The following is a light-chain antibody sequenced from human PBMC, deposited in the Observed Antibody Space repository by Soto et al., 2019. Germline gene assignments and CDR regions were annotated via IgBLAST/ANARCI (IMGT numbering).Light chain of an antibody. CDR1: SSDVGSYIA. CDR2: EGS. CDR3: CSYAYSRVV. V-gene: IGLV2-23*01. J-gene: IGLJ2*01. Sequence: QSALTQPVSVSGSPGQSITISCTGTSSDVGSYIAVSWYQQHPGKAPKLIIYEGSRRPSGVSNRFSGSKSDNTASLTISGLQAEDEADYYCCSYAYSRVVFGGWTKLTVL.